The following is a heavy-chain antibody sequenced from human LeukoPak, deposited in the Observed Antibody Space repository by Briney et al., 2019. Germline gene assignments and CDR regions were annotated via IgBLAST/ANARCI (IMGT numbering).Heavy chain of an antibody. V-gene: IGHV1-46*01. CDR3: ARIGDSTSCYGPCAYFDY. CDR1: GYTFTSYY. Sequence: ASVKVSCKASGYTFTSYYMHWVRQAPGQGLEWMGIINPSGGSTSYAQKFQGRVTMTRDTSTSTVYMELSSPRSEDTAVYYCARIGDSTSCYGPCAYFDYWGQGTLVTVSS. J-gene: IGHJ4*02. D-gene: IGHD2-2*01. CDR2: INPSGGST.